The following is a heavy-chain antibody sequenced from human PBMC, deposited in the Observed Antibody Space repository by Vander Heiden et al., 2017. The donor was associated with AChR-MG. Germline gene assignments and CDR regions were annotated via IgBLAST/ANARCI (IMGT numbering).Heavy chain of an antibody. CDR1: GFTFSSYG. CDR3: ANWVEGSGLYYYYGMDV. D-gene: IGHD2-15*01. J-gene: IGHJ6*02. V-gene: IGHV3-30*02. Sequence: QVQLVESGGGVVQPGGSLRLSCAASGFTFSSYGMHWVRQAPGKGLEWVAFIRYDGSNKYYADSVKGRFTISRDNSKNTLYLQMNSLRAEDTAVYYCANWVEGSGLYYYYGMDVWGQGTTVTVSS. CDR2: IRYDGSNK.